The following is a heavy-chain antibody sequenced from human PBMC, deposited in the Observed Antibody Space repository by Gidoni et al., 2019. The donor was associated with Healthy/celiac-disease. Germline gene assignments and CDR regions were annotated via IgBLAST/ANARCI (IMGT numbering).Heavy chain of an antibody. CDR3: AKDPKYCSSTSCPPRGWFDP. Sequence: EVQQLESGGGLVQPGGSLRLSCAASGFTFSRYAMRWVRQAPGKGLEWVSAISGSGGSTYYADSVKGRFTISRDNSKNTLYLQMNSLRAEDTAVYYCAKDPKYCSSTSCPPRGWFDPWGQGTLVTVSS. CDR2: ISGSGGST. V-gene: IGHV3-23*01. D-gene: IGHD2-2*01. J-gene: IGHJ5*02. CDR1: GFTFSRYA.